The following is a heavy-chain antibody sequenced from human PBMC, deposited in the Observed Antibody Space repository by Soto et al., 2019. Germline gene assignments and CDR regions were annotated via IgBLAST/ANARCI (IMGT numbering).Heavy chain of an antibody. CDR2: ISFDGINK. CDR3: ARVEEWELPPAY. CDR1: GFIFRTYA. Sequence: QVQLVESGGGVVQPGRSLRLSCTASGFIFRTYAMHWVRQAPGKGLEWVAVISFDGINKYYADSVKGRFTISRDNSKNTLFLHMNSLKREDTAVYYCARVEEWELPPAYWGQGTLFTVSS. J-gene: IGHJ4*02. D-gene: IGHD1-26*01. V-gene: IGHV3-30-3*01.